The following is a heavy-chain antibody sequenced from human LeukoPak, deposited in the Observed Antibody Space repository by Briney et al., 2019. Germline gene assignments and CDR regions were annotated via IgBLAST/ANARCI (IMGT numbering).Heavy chain of an antibody. J-gene: IGHJ4*02. CDR2: IYDNGRT. CDR1: GFTVGDNH. Sequence: GGSLRLSCLASGFTVGDNHMSWVRQAPVKGLEWVSLIYDNGRTDYADSVKGRFTISRDNPKNTLYLQMNSLRAEDTAVYYCAREDLDYGDPVDWGQGTLVTVSS. V-gene: IGHV3-66*01. D-gene: IGHD4-17*01. CDR3: AREDLDYGDPVD.